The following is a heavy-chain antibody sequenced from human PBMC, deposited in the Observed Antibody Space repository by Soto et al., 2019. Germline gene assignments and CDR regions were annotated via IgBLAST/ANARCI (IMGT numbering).Heavy chain of an antibody. V-gene: IGHV1-2*02. J-gene: IGHJ6*02. CDR1: GYTFTGYY. CDR3: ASPPAEEEGTVTYTRGYYYYGMDV. D-gene: IGHD4-17*01. Sequence: ASVKVSCKASGYTFTGYYMHWVRQAPGQGLEWMGWINPNSGGTNYAQKFQGRVTMTRDTSISTAYMELSRLRSDDTAVYYCASPPAEEEGTVTYTRGYYYYGMDVWGQGTTVTVSS. CDR2: INPNSGGT.